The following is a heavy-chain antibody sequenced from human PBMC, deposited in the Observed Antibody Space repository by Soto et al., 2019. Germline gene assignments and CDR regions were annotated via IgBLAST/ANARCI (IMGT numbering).Heavy chain of an antibody. CDR2: ISSSSSTI. CDR1: GFTFSSYS. V-gene: IGHV3-48*02. J-gene: IGHJ5*02. CDR3: ARDDPPIAARPFHVKYNWFDP. D-gene: IGHD6-6*01. Sequence: GGSLRLSCAASGFTFSSYSMNWVRQAPGKGLEWVSYISSSSSTIYYADSVKGRFTISRDNAKNSLYLQMNSLRDEDTAVYYCARDDPPIAARPFHVKYNWFDPWGQGTLVTVSS.